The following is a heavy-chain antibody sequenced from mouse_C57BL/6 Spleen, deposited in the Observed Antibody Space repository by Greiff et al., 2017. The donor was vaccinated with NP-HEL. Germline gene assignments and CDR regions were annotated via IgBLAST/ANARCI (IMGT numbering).Heavy chain of an antibody. Sequence: EVQLQQSGPELVKPGASVKISCKASGYTFTDYYMNWVKQSQGKSLEWIGDINTNNGCTNYNQKFKGKATLTVDKSSSTAYMELRSLTSEDSAVYDCASTHNNDLAWFDYWGQGTLVTVSA. CDR1: GYTFTDYY. CDR2: INTNNGCT. J-gene: IGHJ3*01. V-gene: IGHV1-26*01. D-gene: IGHD2-13*01. CDR3: ASTHNNDLAWFDY.